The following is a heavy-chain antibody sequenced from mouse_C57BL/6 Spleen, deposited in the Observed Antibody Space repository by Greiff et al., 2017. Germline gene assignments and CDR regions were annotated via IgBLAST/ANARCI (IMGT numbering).Heavy chain of an antibody. CDR3: ARWYAMAY. J-gene: IGHJ4*01. Sequence: EVKLVESGGGLVQPGGSLSLSCAASGFTFTDYYMSWVRQPPGKALEWLGFIRNKANGYTTEDNASVKGRFTISRDNSQSILYLQMNALRAEDSANYYCARWYAMAYSSQAPSVTVST. CDR1: GFTFTDYY. V-gene: IGHV7-3*01. CDR2: IRNKANGYTT.